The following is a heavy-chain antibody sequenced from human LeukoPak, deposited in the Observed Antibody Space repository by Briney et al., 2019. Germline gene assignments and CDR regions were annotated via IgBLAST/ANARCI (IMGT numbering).Heavy chain of an antibody. Sequence: GGSLRLSCAASGLSIRNFWMHWVRQAPGKGLEWVAIIDKDGNEIKYVDSVKGRFALSRDNAKNSVYLQMNSLTTEDTALYYCVTDGDKWNDFEYWGQGTLVTVSS. CDR2: IDKDGNEI. CDR1: GLSIRNFW. D-gene: IGHD1-1*01. CDR3: VTDGDKWNDFEY. V-gene: IGHV3-7*01. J-gene: IGHJ4*02.